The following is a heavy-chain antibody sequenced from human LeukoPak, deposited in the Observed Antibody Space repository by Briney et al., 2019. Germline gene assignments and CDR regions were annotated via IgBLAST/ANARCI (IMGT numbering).Heavy chain of an antibody. CDR1: GFTFDDYA. J-gene: IGHJ4*02. D-gene: IGHD3-22*01. CDR3: AKGVRAWYYETGDY. CDR2: ISWNSGSI. V-gene: IGHV3-9*01. Sequence: PGGSLRLSCAASGFTFDDYAMHWVRQAPGKGLEWVSGISWNSGSIGYADSVKGRFTISRDNAKNSLYLQMNSLRPEDTALYYCAKGVRAWYYETGDYWGQGTLVTVSS.